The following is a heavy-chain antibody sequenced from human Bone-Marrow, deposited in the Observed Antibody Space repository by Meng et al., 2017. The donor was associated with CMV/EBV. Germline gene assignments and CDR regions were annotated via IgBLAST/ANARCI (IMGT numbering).Heavy chain of an antibody. Sequence: GESLKISCIVSGFTFSGHYMDWVRQAPGKGMEWVGRSRNKANSYTTEYAASVKGRFTISRDESQNSLYLQMNSLTTEDTAVYYCAKVGGFCTNGVCFRCLDPCGQGTLVTVSS. J-gene: IGHJ5*02. CDR3: AKVGGFCTNGVCFRCLDP. CDR1: GFTFSGHY. CDR2: SRNKANSYTT. V-gene: IGHV3-72*01. D-gene: IGHD2-8*01.